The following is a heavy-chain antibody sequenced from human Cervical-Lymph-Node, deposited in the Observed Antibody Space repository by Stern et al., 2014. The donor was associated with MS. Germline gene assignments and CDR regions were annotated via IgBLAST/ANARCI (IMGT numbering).Heavy chain of an antibody. D-gene: IGHD3-16*01. CDR3: ARGVGDY. Sequence: EVQLVESGGGLVQPGGSLRLSCAASGFNFSSYWMNWVRQFPEKGLFWVSQINRDGSDTSYADSVKGRFSISRDNIRNMLYLRMTSLRAEDTAVYYCARGVGDYWGQGARVTVSS. J-gene: IGHJ4*02. V-gene: IGHV3-74*01. CDR2: INRDGSDT. CDR1: GFNFSSYW.